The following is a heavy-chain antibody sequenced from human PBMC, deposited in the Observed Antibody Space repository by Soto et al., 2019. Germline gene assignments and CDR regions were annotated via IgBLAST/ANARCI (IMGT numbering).Heavy chain of an antibody. CDR2: INPTIGST. CDR3: AVQYCSGGSCSPQDAFDI. Sequence: ASVKVSCKASGYTFTGYYMHWVRQAPGQGLEWMGWINPTIGSTNFAQKFQGWVTMTRDTSISTAYMELSRLRSDDTAVYYCAVQYCSGGSCSPQDAFDIWGQGTMVTVSS. D-gene: IGHD2-15*01. V-gene: IGHV1-2*04. CDR1: GYTFTGYY. J-gene: IGHJ3*02.